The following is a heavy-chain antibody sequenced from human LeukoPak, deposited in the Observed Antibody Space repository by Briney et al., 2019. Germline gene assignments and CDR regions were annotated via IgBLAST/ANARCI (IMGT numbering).Heavy chain of an antibody. J-gene: IGHJ4*02. Sequence: GGSLRLSCAASGFTFSSYAMSWVRQAPGKGLEWGSAISGSGGSTDYADSVKGRFTISRDNSKNTLYLQMNSLRAEDTAVYYCAKMSSAWDHMVRGVLDYWGQGALVTVSS. D-gene: IGHD3-10*01. CDR2: ISGSGGST. CDR1: GFTFSSYA. CDR3: AKMSSAWDHMVRGVLDY. V-gene: IGHV3-23*01.